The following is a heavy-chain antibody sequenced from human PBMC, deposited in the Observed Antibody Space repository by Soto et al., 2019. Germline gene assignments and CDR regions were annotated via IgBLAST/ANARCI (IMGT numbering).Heavy chain of an antibody. J-gene: IGHJ4*02. CDR2: INSDGTTI. Sequence: GGSLRLSCAASGFNFGPFWMHWVRQAPGKGLVWVSHINSDGTTIVYADSVKGRFTISRDNSKNTVYLQMNSLRAEDTAVYYCVRGDNWNDEASDYWGQGTLVTVSS. D-gene: IGHD1-1*01. V-gene: IGHV3-74*01. CDR3: VRGDNWNDEASDY. CDR1: GFNFGPFW.